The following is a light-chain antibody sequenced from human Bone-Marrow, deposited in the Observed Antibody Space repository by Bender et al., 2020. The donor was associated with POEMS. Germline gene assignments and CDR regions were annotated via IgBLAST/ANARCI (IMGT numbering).Light chain of an antibody. J-gene: IGLJ3*02. CDR1: SSNIGTNY. Sequence: QSVLTQPPSASGTPGQRVTISCSGSSSNIGTNYIYWYQQLPGTAPKLLIYRNNQRPSGVPDRLSGSKSGTSASLAITGLQAEDEGDYYCQSYDNSLGGWVFGGGTKLTVL. CDR3: QSYDNSLGGWV. CDR2: RNN. V-gene: IGLV1-47*01.